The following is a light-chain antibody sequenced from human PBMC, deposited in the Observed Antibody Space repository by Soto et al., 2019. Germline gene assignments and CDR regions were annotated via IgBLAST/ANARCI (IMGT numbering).Light chain of an antibody. Sequence: QSVLTQPASVSGSPGQSITISFTGASSDVGAYNYVSWYQQHPGKAPKLMIYDVSSRPSGVSNRFSGSKSGNTASLTISGLRAEDEADYYCSSYTSSITHVFGTGTKVT. CDR2: DVS. CDR1: SSDVGAYNY. V-gene: IGLV2-14*01. J-gene: IGLJ1*01. CDR3: SSYTSSITHV.